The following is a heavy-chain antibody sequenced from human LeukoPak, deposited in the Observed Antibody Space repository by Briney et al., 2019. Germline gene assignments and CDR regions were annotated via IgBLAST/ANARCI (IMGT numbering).Heavy chain of an antibody. CDR2: ISYDVSHK. CDR1: AFTFSSYA. J-gene: IGHJ6*04. CDR3: ARDGVVVAATPDYYYYGMDV. Sequence: AGSLRPSSAASAFTFSSYAMHWVRQAPGNGLEWVAAISYDVSHKYYADSVKGRFTISRDNSKNTLYLQMNSLRAEDTAVYYCARDGVVVAATPDYYYYGMDVWGKGTTVTVSS. V-gene: IGHV3-30*04. D-gene: IGHD2-15*01.